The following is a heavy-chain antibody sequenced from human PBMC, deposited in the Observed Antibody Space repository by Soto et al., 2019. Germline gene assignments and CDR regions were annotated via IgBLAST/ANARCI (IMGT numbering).Heavy chain of an antibody. V-gene: IGHV3-15*07. CDR1: GFTFSNAW. J-gene: IGHJ4*02. CDR2: IKSKYNGGTT. D-gene: IGHD3-10*01. Sequence: EVQLVESGGALVKPGGSLRLSCAGSGFTFSNAWMNWVHQAPGKGLEWVGRIKSKYNGGTTDYAAPVKGRFTISRDDSKDTVILQMNSLKSEDTGIYYCSTGGYYFDYWGLGTLVTVSS. CDR3: STGGYYFDY.